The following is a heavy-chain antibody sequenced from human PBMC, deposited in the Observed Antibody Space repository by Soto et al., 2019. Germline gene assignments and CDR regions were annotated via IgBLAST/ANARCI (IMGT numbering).Heavy chain of an antibody. CDR2: INAGNGNT. CDR3: ARLMGSSSYYYYGMDV. Sequence: VASVKVSCKASGYTFTNYAMHWVRQAPGQRLEWMGWINAGNGNTKYSQKFQGRVTITRDTSASTAYMELSSLRSEDTAVYYCARLMGSSSYYYYGMDVWGQGTTVTVSS. CDR1: GYTFTNYA. J-gene: IGHJ6*02. D-gene: IGHD6-6*01. V-gene: IGHV1-3*01.